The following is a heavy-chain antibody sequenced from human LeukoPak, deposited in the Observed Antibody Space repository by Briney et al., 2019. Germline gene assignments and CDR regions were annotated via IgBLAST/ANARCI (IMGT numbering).Heavy chain of an antibody. CDR2: IYYSGST. CDR1: GGSISSSSYY. V-gene: IGHV4-39*07. J-gene: IGHJ4*02. CDR3: ARDTHEYDYVWGSYRY. Sequence: SETLSLTCTVSGGSISSSSYYWGWIRQPPGKGLEWFGSIYYSGSTYYNPSLKSRVTISVDTSKNQFSLKLSSVTAADTAVYYCARDTHEYDYVWGSYRYWGQGTLVTVSS. D-gene: IGHD3-16*02.